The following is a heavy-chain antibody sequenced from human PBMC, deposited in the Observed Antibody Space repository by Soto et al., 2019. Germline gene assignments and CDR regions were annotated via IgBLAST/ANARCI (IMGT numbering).Heavy chain of an antibody. CDR1: GFTFSSYG. Sequence: QVQLVESGGGVVQPGRSLRLSCAASGFTFSSYGMHWVRQAPGKGLEWVAVISYDGSNKYYADSVKGRFTISRDNSKNTLHLQMNSLRAEDTAVYYCAKPMVGDAFDIWGQGTMVTVSS. D-gene: IGHD3-10*01. CDR3: AKPMVGDAFDI. CDR2: ISYDGSNK. V-gene: IGHV3-30*18. J-gene: IGHJ3*02.